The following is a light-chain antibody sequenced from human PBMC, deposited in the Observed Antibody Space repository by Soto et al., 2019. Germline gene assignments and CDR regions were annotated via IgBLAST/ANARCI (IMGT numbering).Light chain of an antibody. J-gene: IGLJ3*02. Sequence: QAVVTQPPSASGTPGQKVTISCSGSSSNIGSDFVYWFQQLPGTAPTLLIYRNNQRPSGVPDRFSGFKSGTSASLAISGLRSEDEADYYCASWDGSLRGWVFGGGTKLTVL. CDR1: SSNIGSDF. CDR3: ASWDGSLRGWV. V-gene: IGLV1-47*01. CDR2: RNN.